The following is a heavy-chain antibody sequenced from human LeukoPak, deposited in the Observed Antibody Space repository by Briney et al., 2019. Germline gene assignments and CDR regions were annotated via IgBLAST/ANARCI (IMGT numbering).Heavy chain of an antibody. J-gene: IGHJ3*02. CDR1: GYTFTSYP. D-gene: IGHD3-22*01. Sequence: ASVKVSCKASGYTFTSYPMNWVRQAPGQGLEWMGWINTNTGNPTYAQGFTGRFVFSLDTSVSTAYLQISSLKAEDTAVYYCARHHYYSDSSGYYDAFDIWGQGTMVTVSS. CDR2: INTNTGNP. V-gene: IGHV7-4-1*02. CDR3: ARHHYYSDSSGYYDAFDI.